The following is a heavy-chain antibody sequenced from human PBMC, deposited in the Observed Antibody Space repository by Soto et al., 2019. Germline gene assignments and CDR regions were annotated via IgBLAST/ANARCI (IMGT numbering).Heavy chain of an antibody. J-gene: IGHJ5*02. CDR3: AKGGDSSSWKNWFDP. CDR2: ISYDGSNK. V-gene: IGHV3-30*18. CDR1: GFTFSSYG. Sequence: VGSLRLSCAASGFTFSSYGMHWVRQAPGKGLEWVAVISYDGSNKYYADSVKGRFTISRDNSKNTLYLQMNSLRAEDTAVYYCAKGGDSSSWKNWFDPWGQGTLVTVSS. D-gene: IGHD6-13*01.